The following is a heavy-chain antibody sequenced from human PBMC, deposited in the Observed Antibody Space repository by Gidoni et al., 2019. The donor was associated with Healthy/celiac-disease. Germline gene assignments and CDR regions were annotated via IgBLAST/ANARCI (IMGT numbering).Heavy chain of an antibody. V-gene: IGHV3-23*01. CDR3: AKDPPYYDFWSGYLFDY. CDR1: GFTFSSYA. CDR2: ISGSGGST. D-gene: IGHD3-3*01. Sequence: EVQLLDSGGGLVQPGGSMRLSCAASGFTFSSYAMSWVRQAPGKGLEWVSAISGSGGSTYYADSVKGRFTISRDNSKNTLYLQMNSLRAEDTAVYYCAKDPPYYDFWSGYLFDYWGQGTLVTVSS. J-gene: IGHJ4*02.